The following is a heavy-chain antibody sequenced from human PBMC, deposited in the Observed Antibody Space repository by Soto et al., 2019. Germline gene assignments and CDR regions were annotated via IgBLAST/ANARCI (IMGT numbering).Heavy chain of an antibody. CDR3: ARPGGDY. CDR2: ISFDGGNT. J-gene: IGHJ4*02. V-gene: IGHV3-30*03. Sequence: QVQLVESGGGVVQPGMSQRLSCAASGFTFSTSAMHWVRQTPDKGLEWVAMISFDGGNTFCADFVKGRFTISRDNRKNTVYLQMHTLRLEDTAVYFCARPGGDYWGRGTLVIVSS. CDR1: GFTFSTSA.